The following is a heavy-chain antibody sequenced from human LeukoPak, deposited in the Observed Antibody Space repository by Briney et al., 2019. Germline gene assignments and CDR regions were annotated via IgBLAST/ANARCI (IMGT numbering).Heavy chain of an antibody. J-gene: IGHJ4*02. Sequence: GESLKVSCKGSGYNFNSYLIGWVRQMPGRGLEWMGIIYPGDSDTRYSPSFQGKVTISADKSISTAYLQWSSLKASDTAIYYCARHQIVGATRSPFDYWGQGTLVTVSS. CDR2: IYPGDSDT. CDR1: GYNFNSYL. CDR3: ARHQIVGATRSPFDY. V-gene: IGHV5-51*01. D-gene: IGHD1-26*01.